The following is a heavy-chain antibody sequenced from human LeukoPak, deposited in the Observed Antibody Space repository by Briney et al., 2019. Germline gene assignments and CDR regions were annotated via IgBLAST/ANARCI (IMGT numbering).Heavy chain of an antibody. D-gene: IGHD4-17*01. CDR1: GFPLNTNGVG. V-gene: IGHV2-5*02. J-gene: IGHJ4*02. Sequence: SGPTLVKPTQTLTLTCTFSGFPLNTNGVGVGWIRQPPGKALEWLALIYWDDDKGYSPSLNSRLTIIKDTSKNQVVLTMTNVDPVDTATYYCAHRGDGDYEGIFDYWGQGVLVTVSS. CDR3: AHRGDGDYEGIFDY. CDR2: IYWDDDK.